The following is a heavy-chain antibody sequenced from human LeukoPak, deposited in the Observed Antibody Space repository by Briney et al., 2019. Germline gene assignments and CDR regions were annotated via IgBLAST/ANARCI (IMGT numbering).Heavy chain of an antibody. CDR3: AADMEAAISESFDI. D-gene: IGHD2-2*02. V-gene: IGHV3-9*01. J-gene: IGHJ3*02. Sequence: GGSLRLSCAASGITFVGHAMHWVRQAPGKGLEWVSGISWNSASRAYADSVKGRFTIYRDNAKNSLYLQMNSLRPEDTALYYCAADMEAAISESFDIWGQGTMATVS. CDR1: GITFVGHA. CDR2: ISWNSASR.